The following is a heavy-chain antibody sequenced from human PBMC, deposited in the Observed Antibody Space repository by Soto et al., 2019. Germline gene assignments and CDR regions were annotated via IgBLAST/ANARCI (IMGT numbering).Heavy chain of an antibody. D-gene: IGHD3-3*01. CDR3: SRQASDFWSGKPQYYMDV. CDR2: IRSKGNNYAT. V-gene: IGHV3-73*01. Sequence: EVQLVESGGGLVQPGGSLKHSCAASGFTFSGSAMHWVRQASGKGLEWVGRIRSKGNNYATAYGASLKGRFTISRDDSKKTAYLQMNSLNTEDTAVYYCSRQASDFWSGKPQYYMDVWGKGTTVTVSS. J-gene: IGHJ6*03. CDR1: GFTFSGSA.